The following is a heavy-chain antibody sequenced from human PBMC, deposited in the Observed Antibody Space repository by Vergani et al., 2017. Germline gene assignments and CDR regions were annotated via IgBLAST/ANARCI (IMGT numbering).Heavy chain of an antibody. J-gene: IGHJ3*01. D-gene: IGHD1-14*01. V-gene: IGHV3-74*03. Sequence: VQLVESGGGLVQPGGSLRLSCTASGFTFSNYWMQWVRQAPGKGLEWLGTIDRTGRTHLSPSLKSRLTISVDTTKNQFSLRLTSATAADTAVYFCARDGMSPAEIDPKNAFHVWGQGTRVSV. CDR1: GFTFSNYW. CDR3: ARDGMSPAEIDPKNAFHV. CDR2: IDRTGRT.